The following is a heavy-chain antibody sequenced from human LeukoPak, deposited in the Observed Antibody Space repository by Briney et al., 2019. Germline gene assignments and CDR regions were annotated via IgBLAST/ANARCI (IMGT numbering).Heavy chain of an antibody. J-gene: IGHJ5*02. CDR1: GGSISSVKYY. CDR3: ARDRDGEGWFDP. D-gene: IGHD3-10*01. V-gene: IGHV4-39*07. Sequence: SETLSLTCTVSGGSISSVKYYWGWIRQPPGKGLEWIGSIYYNGNTYYNPSLKSRVTISLDTSKNQFSLKLSSVTAADTAVYYCARDRDGEGWFDPWGQGTLVTVSS. CDR2: IYYNGNT.